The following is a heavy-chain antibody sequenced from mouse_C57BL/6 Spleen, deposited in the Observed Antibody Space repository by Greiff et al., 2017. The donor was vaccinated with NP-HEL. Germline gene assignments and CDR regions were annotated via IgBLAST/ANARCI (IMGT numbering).Heavy chain of an antibody. V-gene: IGHV2-2*01. D-gene: IGHD1-1*01. J-gene: IGHJ3*01. CDR3: ARNSYGSRPAWFAY. Sequence: VQLQQSGPGLVQPSQSLSITCTVSGFSLTSYGVHWVRQSPGKGLEWLGVIWSGGSTDYNAAFISRLTISKDNSTGQVFFKMNSLQADDTAIYYCARNSYGSRPAWFAYWGQGTLVTVSA. CDR1: GFSLTSYG. CDR2: IWSGGST.